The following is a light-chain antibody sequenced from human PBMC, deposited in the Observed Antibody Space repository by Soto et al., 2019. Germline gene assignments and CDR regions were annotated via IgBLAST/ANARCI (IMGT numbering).Light chain of an antibody. CDR3: QQYCTSPRFT. CDR2: GAS. CDR1: QSVGSNY. V-gene: IGKV3-20*01. J-gene: IGKJ3*01. Sequence: EIVLTQSPGTLSLSPGERATLSCRASQSVGSNYLAWYQQKPGQSPRLLIFGASSRATGIPDRFSGSGSGTDFTLTISRLEPEDFAVYYCQQYCTSPRFTFGPGTKVDV.